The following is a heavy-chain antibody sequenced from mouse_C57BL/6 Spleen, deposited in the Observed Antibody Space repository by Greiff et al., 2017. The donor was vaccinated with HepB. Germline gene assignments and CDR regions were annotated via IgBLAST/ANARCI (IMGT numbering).Heavy chain of an antibody. Sequence: QVQLQQSGAELVRPGASVTLSCKASGYTFTDYEMHWVKQTPVHGLEWIGAIDPETGGTAYNQKFKGKAILTADKSSSTAYMELRSLTSEDSAVYYCTRWFQWYFDVWGTGTTVTVSS. CDR3: TRWFQWYFDV. D-gene: IGHD2-2*01. J-gene: IGHJ1*03. CDR1: GYTFTDYE. V-gene: IGHV1-15*01. CDR2: IDPETGGT.